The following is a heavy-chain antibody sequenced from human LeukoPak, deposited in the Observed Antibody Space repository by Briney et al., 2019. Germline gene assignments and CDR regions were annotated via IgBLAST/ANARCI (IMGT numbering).Heavy chain of an antibody. V-gene: IGHV3-48*02. CDR1: GFTFNTYS. J-gene: IGHJ4*02. Sequence: PGGSLRLSCAASGFTFNTYSMDWVRQAPGKGLEWVASISSGGSTIYYADSVKGRFTISRDNAKNSLYLQMNSLRDEDTAIYYCARRDCWGQGSLVTVSS. CDR3: ARRDC. CDR2: ISSGGSTI.